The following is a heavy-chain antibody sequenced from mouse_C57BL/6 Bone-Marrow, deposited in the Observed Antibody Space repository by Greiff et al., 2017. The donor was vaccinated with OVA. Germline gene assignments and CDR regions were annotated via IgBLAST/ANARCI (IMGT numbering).Heavy chain of an antibody. D-gene: IGHD2-4*01. CDR1: GFNIKDYY. V-gene: IGHV14-2*01. CDR3: ARYDYVLFDY. CDR2: IDPEDGET. J-gene: IGHJ2*01. Sequence: EVKLMESGAELVKPGASVKLSCTASGFNIKDYYMHWVKQRTEQGLEWIGRIDPEDGETKYAPKFQDKATITADTSSNTAYLQLSSLTSEDTAVYYCARYDYVLFDYWGQGTTLTVSS.